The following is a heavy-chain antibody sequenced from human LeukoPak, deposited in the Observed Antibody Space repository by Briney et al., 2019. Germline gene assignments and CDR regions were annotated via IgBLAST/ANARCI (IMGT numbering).Heavy chain of an antibody. V-gene: IGHV1-46*01. Sequence: ASVKVSCKAFGYTFTSNYMHWVRQAPGQGPEWMGVISPSGGSTTYAQKFQGRITMTRDTSTSTVYMELSSLRSEDTAVYYCARFAVHRRLAVNGQFGLDYWGQGTLVTVSS. D-gene: IGHD6-19*01. J-gene: IGHJ4*02. CDR2: ISPSGGST. CDR1: GYTFTSNY. CDR3: ARFAVHRRLAVNGQFGLDY.